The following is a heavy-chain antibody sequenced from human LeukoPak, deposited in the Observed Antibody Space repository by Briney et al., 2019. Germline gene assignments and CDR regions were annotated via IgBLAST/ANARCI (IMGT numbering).Heavy chain of an antibody. CDR2: ISAYNGNT. D-gene: IGHD1-26*01. J-gene: IGHJ4*02. CDR3: ARKHLVGATIDY. Sequence: ASVKVSCKTTGGRFKSYGISWVRQAPGQGLEWMGWISAYNGNTNYAQKLQGRVTMTTDTSTSTAYMELRSLRSDDTAVYYCARKHLVGATIDYWGQGTLVTVSS. V-gene: IGHV1-18*01. CDR1: GGRFKSYG.